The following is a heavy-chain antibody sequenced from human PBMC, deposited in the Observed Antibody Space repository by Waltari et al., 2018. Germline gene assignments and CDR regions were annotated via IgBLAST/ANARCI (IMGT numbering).Heavy chain of an antibody. CDR3: ARGGYSYGYVYFDY. CDR2: INRSGST. D-gene: IGHD5-18*01. Sequence: QVQLQQWGAGLLKPSETLSLTCAVYGGSFSGYYWSWIRQPPGKGLEWIGEINRSGSTNYNPSLKSRVTISVDTSKNQFSLKLSSVTAADTAVYYCARGGYSYGYVYFDYWGQGTLVTVSS. J-gene: IGHJ4*02. V-gene: IGHV4-34*01. CDR1: GGSFSGYY.